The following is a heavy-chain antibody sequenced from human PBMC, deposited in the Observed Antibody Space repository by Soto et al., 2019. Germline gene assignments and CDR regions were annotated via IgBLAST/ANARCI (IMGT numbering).Heavy chain of an antibody. CDR2: ISGSGGST. Sequence: GGSLRLSCAASGFTFSSYAMSWVRQAPGKGLEWVSAISGSGGSTYYADSVKGRFTISRDNSKNTLYLQMNSLRAEDTAVYYCAKALQSITMVRGVIPPQSYMDVWGKGTTVTVSS. D-gene: IGHD3-10*01. V-gene: IGHV3-23*01. CDR1: GFTFSSYA. J-gene: IGHJ6*03. CDR3: AKALQSITMVRGVIPPQSYMDV.